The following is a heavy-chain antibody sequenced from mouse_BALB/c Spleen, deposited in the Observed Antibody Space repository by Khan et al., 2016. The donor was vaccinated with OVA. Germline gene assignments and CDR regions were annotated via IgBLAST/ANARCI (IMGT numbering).Heavy chain of an antibody. D-gene: IGHD1-1*01. CDR2: ISGDSNTI. V-gene: IGHV5-17*02. J-gene: IGHJ2*01. CDR1: GFTFSSYG. CDR3: ATSYFYGYYFDY. Sequence: EVQLQESGGGLVPPGGSRKLSCAASGFTFSSYGMHWVRQAPEKGLEWVAYISGDSNTIYYADTVKGRFTISRDNPKNILFLQMTSLMSEDTARYYCATSYFYGYYFDYWGPGTTLTVSS.